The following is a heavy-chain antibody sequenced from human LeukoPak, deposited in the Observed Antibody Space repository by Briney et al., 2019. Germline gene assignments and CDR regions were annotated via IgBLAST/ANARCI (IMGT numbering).Heavy chain of an antibody. D-gene: IGHD3-10*01. Sequence: SETLSLTCTVSGGSVSSGSYYWSWIRQPTGKGLEWIRYIYYSGSTNYNPSLKSRVAISVDTSKNQFSLKLSSVTAADTAVYYCARDFAAGSGSYYNWFDPWGQGTLVTVSS. CDR2: IYYSGST. CDR3: ARDFAAGSGSYYNWFDP. CDR1: GGSVSSGSYY. J-gene: IGHJ5*02. V-gene: IGHV4-61*01.